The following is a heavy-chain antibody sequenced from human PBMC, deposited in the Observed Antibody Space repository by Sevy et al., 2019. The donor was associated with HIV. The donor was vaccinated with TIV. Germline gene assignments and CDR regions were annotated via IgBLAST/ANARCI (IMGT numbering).Heavy chain of an antibody. CDR1: GFTFSSYA. D-gene: IGHD3-3*01. Sequence: GGSLRLSCAASGFTFSSYAMSWVRQAPGKGLEWVSAISGSGGSTYYADSVKGRFTSSRDNSKNTLYLQMNSLRAEDTAVYYCAKDLGYDFWSDYPKKEYFQHWGQGTLVTVSS. V-gene: IGHV3-23*01. CDR2: ISGSGGST. J-gene: IGHJ1*01. CDR3: AKDLGYDFWSDYPKKEYFQH.